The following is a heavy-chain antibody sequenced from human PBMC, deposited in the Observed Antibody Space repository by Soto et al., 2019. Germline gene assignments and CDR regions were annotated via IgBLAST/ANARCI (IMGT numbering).Heavy chain of an antibody. Sequence: LRLSCAASGFTFSSYSMNWVRQAPGKGLEWVSTISSSSSYIYYADSVRGRFTISRDNAQNSLFLQMSSLTAEDTAVYYCSRDYSLGMPSHFDYWGQGTLVTVSS. CDR1: GFTFSSYS. D-gene: IGHD7-27*01. J-gene: IGHJ4*02. V-gene: IGHV3-21*01. CDR2: ISSSSSYI. CDR3: SRDYSLGMPSHFDY.